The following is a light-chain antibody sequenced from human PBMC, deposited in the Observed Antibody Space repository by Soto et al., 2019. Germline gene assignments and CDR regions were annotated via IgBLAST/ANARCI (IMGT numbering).Light chain of an antibody. CDR3: QQYGRSPWT. V-gene: IGKV3-20*01. J-gene: IGKJ1*01. Sequence: EIVLTQSPGTLSLSPGERATLSCRASQSVSSSYLAWYQQKPGQAPRLLIYGASSRATGIPYRFSGSGSGTDFTLTISRLEPEDFAVYYCQQYGRSPWTFGRGTKVVLK. CDR1: QSVSSSY. CDR2: GAS.